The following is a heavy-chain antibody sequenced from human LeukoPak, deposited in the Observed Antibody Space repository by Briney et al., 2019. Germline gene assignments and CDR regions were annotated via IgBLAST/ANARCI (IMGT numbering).Heavy chain of an antibody. D-gene: IGHD3-10*01. J-gene: IGHJ4*02. CDR3: VCITMVRGVII. Sequence: KAGGSLRLSCAASGFTFSTYGIHWARQAPGKGLEWVSSISSSSSFIYYADSVRGRFTISRDNAKNSLFLQMNSLRAEDTAVYYCVCITMVRGVIIWGQGTLVTVSS. CDR2: ISSSSSFI. CDR1: GFTFSTYG. V-gene: IGHV3-21*01.